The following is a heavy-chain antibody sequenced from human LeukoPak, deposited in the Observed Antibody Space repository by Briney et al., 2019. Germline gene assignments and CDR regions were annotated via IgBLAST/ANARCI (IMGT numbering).Heavy chain of an antibody. J-gene: IGHJ4*02. CDR2: ISSSSSSYI. CDR3: ATESSGWYRGDY. CDR1: GFTFSSYS. V-gene: IGHV3-21*01. Sequence: GGSLRLSCAASGFTFSSYSMNWVRQAPGKGLEWVSSISSSSSSYIYYADSVKGRFTISRDNAKNSLYLQMNSLRAEDTAVYYCATESSGWYRGDYWGQGTLVTVSS. D-gene: IGHD6-19*01.